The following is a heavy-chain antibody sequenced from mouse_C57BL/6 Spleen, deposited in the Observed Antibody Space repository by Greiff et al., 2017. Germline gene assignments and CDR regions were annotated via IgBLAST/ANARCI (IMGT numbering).Heavy chain of an antibody. CDR1: GYSFNTYA. V-gene: IGHV10-1*01. J-gene: IGHJ4*01. CDR2: IRSKSNNYAT. Sequence: EVKVVESGGGLVQPKGSLKLSCAASGYSFNTYAMNWVRQAPGKGLEWVARIRSKSNNYATYYADSVKDRFTISRDDSESMLYLQMNNLKTEDTAMYYCVRGELGMDYWGQGTSVTVSS. CDR3: VRGELGMDY. D-gene: IGHD4-1*01.